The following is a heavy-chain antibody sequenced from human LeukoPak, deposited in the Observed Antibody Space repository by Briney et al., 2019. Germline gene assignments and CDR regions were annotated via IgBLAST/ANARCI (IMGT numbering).Heavy chain of an antibody. CDR3: ARQQLDYYYYYGMDV. Sequence: ASVTDSCKASGYTFTSYDINWVRQATGQGLEWMGLMNPNSGNTGYAHKFQGRVTMTRNTSISTAYMELSSLRSEDTAVYYCARQQLDYYYYYGMDVWGQGTTVTVSS. CDR1: GYTFTSYD. D-gene: IGHD6-13*01. J-gene: IGHJ6*02. CDR2: MNPNSGNT. V-gene: IGHV1-8*01.